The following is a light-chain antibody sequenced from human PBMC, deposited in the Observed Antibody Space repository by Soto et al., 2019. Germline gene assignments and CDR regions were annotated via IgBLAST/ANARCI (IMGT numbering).Light chain of an antibody. J-gene: IGKJ3*01. Sequence: DIQMTQSPSSLSASVGDRVTITCRASQGISNYLAWYQQKPGKVPKLLIYAASTLQSGVPSRFSGSGSGTHFTPTISSLQTEDVATYYCQKYNSAPPFTFDPRTKVHIE. CDR2: AAS. CDR3: QKYNSAPPFT. V-gene: IGKV1-27*01. CDR1: QGISNY.